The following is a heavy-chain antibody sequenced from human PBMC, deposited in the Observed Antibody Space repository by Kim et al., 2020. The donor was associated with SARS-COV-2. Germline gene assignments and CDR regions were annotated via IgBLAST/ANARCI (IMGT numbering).Heavy chain of an antibody. Sequence: GGSLRLSCAASGFTFSSYSMNWVRQAPGKGLEWVSSISSSSSYIYYADSVKGRFTISRDNAKNSLYLQMNSLRAEDTAVYYCARVCLKYGDYDGWEVYYFDYWGQGTLVTVSS. D-gene: IGHD4-17*01. J-gene: IGHJ4*02. V-gene: IGHV3-21*01. CDR2: ISSSSSYI. CDR1: GFTFSSYS. CDR3: ARVCLKYGDYDGWEVYYFDY.